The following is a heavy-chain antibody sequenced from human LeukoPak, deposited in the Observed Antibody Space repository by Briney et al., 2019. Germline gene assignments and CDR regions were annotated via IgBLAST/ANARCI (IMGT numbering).Heavy chain of an antibody. V-gene: IGHV4-30-4*01. J-gene: IGHJ4*02. D-gene: IGHD6-13*01. CDR2: IFYSGST. CDR1: GGSISSGDYY. Sequence: SETLSLTCTVSGGSISSGDYYWNWIRQPPGKGLEWIGHIFYSGSTYYNPSLMRRLTISVDTSKNQFSLKLSSVTPADTAVYYCARERREGGSSWIDYWGRGTLVTVSS. CDR3: ARERREGGSSWIDY.